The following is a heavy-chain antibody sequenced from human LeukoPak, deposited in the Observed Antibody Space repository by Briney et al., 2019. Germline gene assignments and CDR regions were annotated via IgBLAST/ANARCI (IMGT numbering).Heavy chain of an antibody. Sequence: SETLSLTCTVSGGSISSGSYYWSWIRQPAGKGLEWIGRIYTSGSTNYNPSLKSRVTISVDTSKNQFSLKLSSVTAADTAVYYCARDTPDYYDTPRDAFDIWGQGTMVTVSS. J-gene: IGHJ3*02. D-gene: IGHD3-22*01. V-gene: IGHV4-61*02. CDR1: GGSISSGSYY. CDR2: IYTSGST. CDR3: ARDTPDYYDTPRDAFDI.